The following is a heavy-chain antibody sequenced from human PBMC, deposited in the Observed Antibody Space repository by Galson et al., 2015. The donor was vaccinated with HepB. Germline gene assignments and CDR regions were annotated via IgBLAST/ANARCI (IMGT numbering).Heavy chain of an antibody. V-gene: IGHV3-53*01. CDR1: GFTVSSNY. D-gene: IGHD3-10*01. J-gene: IGHJ6*02. CDR2: IYSGGST. Sequence: SLRLSCAASGFTVSSNYMSWVRQAPGKGLEWVSVIYSGGSTYYADSVKGRFTISRDNSKNTLYLQMNSLRAEDTAVYYCARSMAMVRGEYYYGMDVWGQGTTVTVSS. CDR3: ARSMAMVRGEYYYGMDV.